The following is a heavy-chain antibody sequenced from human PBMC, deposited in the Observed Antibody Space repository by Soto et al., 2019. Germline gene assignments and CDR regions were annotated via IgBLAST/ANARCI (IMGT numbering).Heavy chain of an antibody. Sequence: PSETLSLTCTVSGGSISSGGYYWSWIRQHPGKGLEWIGYIYYSGSTYYNPSLKSRVTISVDTSKNQFSLKLSSVTAADTAVYYCARYYGSGTYYNGNWFDNWGQGTLVTV. D-gene: IGHD3-10*01. CDR3: ARYYGSGTYYNGNWFDN. V-gene: IGHV4-31*03. J-gene: IGHJ5*02. CDR1: GGSISSGGYY. CDR2: IYYSGST.